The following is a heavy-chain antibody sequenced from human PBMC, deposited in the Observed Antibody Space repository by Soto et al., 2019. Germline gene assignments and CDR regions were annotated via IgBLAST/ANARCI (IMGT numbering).Heavy chain of an antibody. CDR1: GGSITSDDNW. V-gene: IGHV4-4*02. J-gene: IGHJ4*02. CDR3: GRLQNFINWCFDS. D-gene: IGHD2-15*01. CDR2: IYHSGST. Sequence: PSETLSLTCAVSGGSITSDDNWWSWVRQPPGKGLEWIGEIYHSGSTNYNPSLNSRVTISVDKSKNQFSLKLTSVTAADTAVYYCGRLQNFINWCFDSWGQGVLVTVSS.